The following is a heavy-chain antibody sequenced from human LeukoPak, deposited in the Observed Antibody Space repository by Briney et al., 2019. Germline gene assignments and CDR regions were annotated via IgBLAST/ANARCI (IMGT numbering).Heavy chain of an antibody. CDR1: GGTFSSYA. V-gene: IGHV1-69*04. D-gene: IGHD3-22*01. J-gene: IGHJ3*02. CDR2: IIPILGIA. CDR3: AGGSSGYYLAFDI. Sequence: SVTVSCKASGGTFSSYAISWVRQAPGQGLEWMGRIIPILGIANYAQKFQGRVTITADKSTSTAYMELSSLRSEDTAVYYCAGGSSGYYLAFDIWGQGTMVTVSS.